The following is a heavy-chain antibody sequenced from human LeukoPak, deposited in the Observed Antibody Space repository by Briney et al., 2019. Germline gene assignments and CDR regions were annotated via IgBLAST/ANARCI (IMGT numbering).Heavy chain of an antibody. CDR2: IYHSGST. CDR3: ARDRLGYSSSSNAFDI. V-gene: IGHV4-38-2*02. D-gene: IGHD6-6*01. Sequence: SETLSLTCTVSDYSISSGYYWGWIRQPPGKGLEWIGSIYHSGSTYYNPSLKSRVTISVDTSKNQFSLKLSSVTAADTAVYYCARDRLGYSSSSNAFDIWGQGTMVTVSS. CDR1: DYSISSGYY. J-gene: IGHJ3*02.